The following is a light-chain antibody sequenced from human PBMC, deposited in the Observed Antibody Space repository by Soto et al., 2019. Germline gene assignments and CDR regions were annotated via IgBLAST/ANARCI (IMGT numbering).Light chain of an antibody. Sequence: QSVLTQPASVSGSPGQSITISCTGSSSDVGAYEYVSWYQQHPGKAPKLMIYEDTKRPSGVSNRFSGSKSGNTASLTISGLQAEDEADYHCCSYAGNSLWVFGGGTKLTVL. J-gene: IGLJ3*02. CDR3: CSYAGNSLWV. V-gene: IGLV2-23*01. CDR2: EDT. CDR1: SSDVGAYEY.